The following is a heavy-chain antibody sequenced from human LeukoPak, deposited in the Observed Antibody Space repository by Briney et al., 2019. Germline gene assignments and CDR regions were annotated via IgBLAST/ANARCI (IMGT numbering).Heavy chain of an antibody. J-gene: IGHJ4*02. CDR2: INPNSGGT. D-gene: IGHD3-22*01. CDR3: ARDQYYYDSSGYHSDY. V-gene: IGHV1-2*02. CDR1: GYTFTGYY. Sequence: ASVKVSGKASGYTFTGYYMHWVRQAPGQGLEWMGWINPNSGGTNYAQKFQGRVTMTRDTSISTAYMELSRLRSDDTAVYYCARDQYYYDSSGYHSDYWGQGTLVTVSS.